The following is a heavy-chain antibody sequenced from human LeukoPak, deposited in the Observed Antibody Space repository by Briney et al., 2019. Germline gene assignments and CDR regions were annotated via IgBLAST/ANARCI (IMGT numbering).Heavy chain of an antibody. V-gene: IGHV3-23*01. CDR1: GFTFSSYS. J-gene: IGHJ5*02. CDR2: ISGSGGST. D-gene: IGHD2-15*01. CDR3: AKDKSDCSGGSCYPWFDP. Sequence: GGSLRLSCAASGFTFSSYSMNWVRQAPGKGLEWVSAISGSGGSTYYADSVKGRFTISRDNSKNTLYLQMNSLRAEDTAVYYCAKDKSDCSGGSCYPWFDPWGPGTLVTVSS.